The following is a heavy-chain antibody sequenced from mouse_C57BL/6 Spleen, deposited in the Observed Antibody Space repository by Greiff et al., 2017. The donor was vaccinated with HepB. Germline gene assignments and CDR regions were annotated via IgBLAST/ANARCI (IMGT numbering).Heavy chain of an antibody. CDR1: GFTFSDYG. CDR2: ISNLAYSI. V-gene: IGHV5-15*01. J-gene: IGHJ1*03. D-gene: IGHD1-1*01. CDR3: ARPSHYYGSSYVYFDV. Sequence: DVMLVESGGGLVQPGGSLKLSCAASGFTFSDYGMAWVRQAPRKGPEWVAFISNLAYSIYYADTVTGRFTISRENAKNTLYLEMSSLRSEDTAMYYCARPSHYYGSSYVYFDVWGTGTTVTVSS.